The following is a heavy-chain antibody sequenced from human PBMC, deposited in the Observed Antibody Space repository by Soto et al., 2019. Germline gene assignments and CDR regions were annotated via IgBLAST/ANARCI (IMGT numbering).Heavy chain of an antibody. CDR2: INPNSGGT. V-gene: IGHV1-2*02. CDR1: CYTFNVYY. D-gene: IGHD1-1*01. J-gene: IGHJ4*02. Sequence: GPSGRAAGKNSCYTFNVYYIHCVRQAPGQGLEWMGWINPNSGGTNYAQKLQGRVTMTRDTSISTAYMELSRLRSDDTAVYYCARDGNAAADYWGQGTLVTVSS. CDR3: ARDGNAAADY.